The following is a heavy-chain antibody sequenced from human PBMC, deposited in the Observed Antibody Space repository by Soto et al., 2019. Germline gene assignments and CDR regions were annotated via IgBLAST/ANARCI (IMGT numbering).Heavy chain of an antibody. V-gene: IGHV4-34*01. CDR3: ARARIFGVVITQLYGMDV. CDR2: INHSGST. J-gene: IGHJ6*02. Sequence: SETLSLTCAVYGGSFSGYYWSWIRQPPGKGLEWIGEINHSGSTNYNPSLKSRVTISVDTSKNQFSLKLSSVTAADTAVYYCARARIFGVVITQLYGMDVWGQGTTVTVSS. D-gene: IGHD3-3*01. CDR1: GGSFSGYY.